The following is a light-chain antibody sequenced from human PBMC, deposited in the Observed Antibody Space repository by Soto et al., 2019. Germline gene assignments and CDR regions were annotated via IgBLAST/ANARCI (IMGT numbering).Light chain of an antibody. V-gene: IGLV2-14*01. Sequence: SDLTQPASVYRSPRQSITITCTGTSSDVGGYNYVSWYQQHPGKAPKLMIYDVSNRPSGVSNRFSGSKPGNTASLTISGLQAEDEADYYCSSYTSSSTYVFGTVPTVTVL. CDR1: SSDVGGYNY. CDR3: SSYTSSSTYV. CDR2: DVS. J-gene: IGLJ1*01.